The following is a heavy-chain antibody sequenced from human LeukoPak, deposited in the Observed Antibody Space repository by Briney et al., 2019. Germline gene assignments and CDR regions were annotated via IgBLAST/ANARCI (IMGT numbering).Heavy chain of an antibody. CDR1: GGSFSGYY. CDR2: INHSGST. J-gene: IGHJ4*02. CDR3: ASAWSSGRQGGYYFDY. D-gene: IGHD3-22*01. V-gene: IGHV4-34*01. Sequence: PSETLSLTCAVYGGSFSGYYWSWIRQPPGKGLEWIGEINHSGSTNYNPSLKSRVTISVDTSKNQCSLKLGSVTAADTAVYYCASAWSSGRQGGYYFDYWGQGTLVTVSS.